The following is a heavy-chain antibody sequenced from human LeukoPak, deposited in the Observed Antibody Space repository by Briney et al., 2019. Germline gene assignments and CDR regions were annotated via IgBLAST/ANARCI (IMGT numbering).Heavy chain of an antibody. CDR1: GGSISSGVYY. CDR2: LYYSGST. CDR3: ARRRVDGYNYAFDY. Sequence: TASQTLSLTCTVSGGSISSGVYYWSWIRQHPGKGLEWIGYLYYSGSTYYNPSLKSRVTISVDTSKSQFSLKLSSVTAADTAVYYCARRRVDGYNYAFDYWGQGTLVTVSS. V-gene: IGHV4-31*03. D-gene: IGHD5-24*01. J-gene: IGHJ4*02.